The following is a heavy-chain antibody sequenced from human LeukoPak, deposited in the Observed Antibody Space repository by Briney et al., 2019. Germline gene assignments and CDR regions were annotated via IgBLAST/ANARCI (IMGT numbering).Heavy chain of an antibody. J-gene: IGHJ6*03. D-gene: IGHD6-13*01. CDR3: ARDAGSSWYHYYYYMDV. CDR1: GFTFSSYS. Sequence: GSLRLSCAASGFTFSSYSMNWVRQAPGKGLEWVSYISSSSSTIYYADSVKGRFTISRDNAKNSLYLQMNSLRAEDTAVYYCARDAGSSWYHYYYYMDVWGKGTTVTVSS. V-gene: IGHV3-48*01. CDR2: ISSSSSTI.